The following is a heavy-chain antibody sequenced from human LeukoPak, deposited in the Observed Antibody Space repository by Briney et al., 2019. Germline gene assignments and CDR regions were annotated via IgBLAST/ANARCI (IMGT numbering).Heavy chain of an antibody. V-gene: IGHV1-2*02. CDR1: GYTFTGYY. D-gene: IGHD3-10*01. CDR2: INPNSGGT. CDR3: ARDFEEAWFRGNSRPLINWFDP. Sequence: ASVKVSCKASGYTFTGYYMHWVRQAPGQGLEWMGWINPNSGGTNYAQKFQGRVTMTRDTSISTAYMELSRLRSDDTAVYYCARDFEEAWFRGNSRPLINWFDPWGQGTLVTVSS. J-gene: IGHJ5*02.